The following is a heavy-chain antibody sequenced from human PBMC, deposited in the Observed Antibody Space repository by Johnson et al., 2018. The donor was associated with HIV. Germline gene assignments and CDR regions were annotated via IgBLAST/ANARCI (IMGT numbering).Heavy chain of an antibody. CDR3: ASSQGSGEGAFDI. CDR1: GFTFSSYG. V-gene: IGHV3-30*03. D-gene: IGHD2-21*01. Sequence: QVKLVESGGGVVQPGRSLRLSCAASGFTFSSYGMHWVRQAPGKGLEWVAVISYDGSNKYYADSVKGRFTISRDNAKNSLYLQMNSLRAEDTAVYYCASSQGSGEGAFDIWGQGTMVTVSS. CDR2: ISYDGSNK. J-gene: IGHJ3*02.